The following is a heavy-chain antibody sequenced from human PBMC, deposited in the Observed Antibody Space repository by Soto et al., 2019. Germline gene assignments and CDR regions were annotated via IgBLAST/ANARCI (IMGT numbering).Heavy chain of an antibody. Sequence: GGSLRLSCAASGFTFSSYAMHWVRQAPGKGLEWVAVISYDGSNKYYADSVKGRFTISRDNSKNTLYLQMNSLRAEDTAVYYCAKDRPCLLGYCSGGPRWFDTWGQGTLVTVSS. D-gene: IGHD2-15*01. CDR2: ISYDGSNK. J-gene: IGHJ5*02. CDR1: GFTFSSYA. CDR3: AKDRPCLLGYCSGGPRWFDT. V-gene: IGHV3-30-3*01.